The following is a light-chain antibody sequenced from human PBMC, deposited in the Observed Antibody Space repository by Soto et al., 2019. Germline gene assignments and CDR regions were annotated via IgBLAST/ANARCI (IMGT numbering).Light chain of an antibody. CDR1: QSVSSY. CDR3: QQRINWHRT. CDR2: DAS. Sequence: EIVLTQSPATLSLSPGERATLSCRASQSVSSYLAWYQQKAGQAPRLLIYDASNRATGIPARFSGSGSGTDFTLTISSLEPEDFAAYYCQQRINWHRTFGQGTKLEIK. V-gene: IGKV3-11*01. J-gene: IGKJ2*02.